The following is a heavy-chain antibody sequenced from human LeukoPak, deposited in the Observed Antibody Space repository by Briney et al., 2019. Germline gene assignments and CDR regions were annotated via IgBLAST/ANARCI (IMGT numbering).Heavy chain of an antibody. CDR2: IYYSGST. D-gene: IGHD3-3*01. J-gene: IGHJ4*02. CDR3: ASGLDYYDLVLGGRYYFDY. V-gene: IGHV4-39*07. Sequence: PSETLSLTCTVSGGSISSSSYYWGWIRQPPGKGLEWIGSIYYSGSTYYNPSLKSRVTISVDTSKNQFSLKLSSVTAADTAVYYCASGLDYYDLVLGGRYYFDYWGQGTLVTVSS. CDR1: GGSISSSSYY.